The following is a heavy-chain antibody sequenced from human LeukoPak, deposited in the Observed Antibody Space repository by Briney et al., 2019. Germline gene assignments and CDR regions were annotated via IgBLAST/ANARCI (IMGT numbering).Heavy chain of an antibody. V-gene: IGHV4-34*01. Sequence: SETLSLTCAVYCGSFSGYYWSWIRQPPGKGPEWIGEINHSGSTNYNPSLKSRVTISVDTSKNQFSHTLSSVGAAYSAVYYCARSSCWPDYWGQGTLITVSS. CDR1: CGSFSGYY. J-gene: IGHJ4*02. CDR2: INHSGST. CDR3: ARSSCWPDY. D-gene: IGHD6-19*01.